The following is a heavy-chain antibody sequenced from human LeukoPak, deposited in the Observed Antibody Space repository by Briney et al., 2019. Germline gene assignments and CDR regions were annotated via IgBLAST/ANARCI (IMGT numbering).Heavy chain of an antibody. D-gene: IGHD5-18*01. Sequence: GGSLRLSCAASGFTFSSYEMNWVRQAPGKGLEWVSYITTSGRTIYYADSVKGRFTISRDNSKNTLYLQMNSLRAEDTAVYYCAKDPLGYSYGYLDYWGQGTLVTVSS. CDR3: AKDPLGYSYGYLDY. V-gene: IGHV3-48*03. CDR2: ITTSGRTI. J-gene: IGHJ4*02. CDR1: GFTFSSYE.